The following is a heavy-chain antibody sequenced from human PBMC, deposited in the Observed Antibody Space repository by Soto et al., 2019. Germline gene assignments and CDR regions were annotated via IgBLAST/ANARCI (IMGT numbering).Heavy chain of an antibody. CDR3: ARGRTYYAP. V-gene: IGHV4-31*03. D-gene: IGHD3-3*01. CDR2: IYYSGNT. J-gene: IGHJ5*02. Sequence: QVQLQESGPGLVKPSQTLSLTCIVSGGSINSGGYYWSWIRHLPGKGLEWIGYIYYSGNTDYNPSLXXRXTXXADTSKNQFSLKLRYVTAADTAVYYCARGRTYYAPWGQGSLVTVSS. CDR1: GGSINSGGYY.